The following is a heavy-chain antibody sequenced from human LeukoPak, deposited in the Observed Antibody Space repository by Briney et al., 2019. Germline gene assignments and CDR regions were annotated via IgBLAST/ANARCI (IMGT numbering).Heavy chain of an antibody. Sequence: GGSLRLSCTASGFTFGDDAMSWVRQAPGKGLEWGGFIRSKAYGGTTEYAASVKGRFTISRDDSKSIAYLQMNSLKTEDTAVYYCTRDRLVGYSYGYTGYWGQGTWSPSPQ. J-gene: IGHJ4*02. CDR3: TRDRLVGYSYGYTGY. D-gene: IGHD5-18*01. CDR2: IRSKAYGGTT. V-gene: IGHV3-49*04. CDR1: GFTFGDDA.